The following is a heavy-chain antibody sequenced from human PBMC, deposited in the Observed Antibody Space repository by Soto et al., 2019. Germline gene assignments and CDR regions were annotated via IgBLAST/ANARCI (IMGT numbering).Heavy chain of an antibody. Sequence: EVQLVQSGAEVKKPGESLKISCKGSGYSFTRYWIGWVRQMPGKGLEWMGIIYPGDSDTRYSPSFQGQVTISADKSISTAYLQWSSLKASDTAMYYCARLGDSSGWYQPDYMDVWGQGTTVTVSS. V-gene: IGHV5-51*01. CDR3: ARLGDSSGWYQPDYMDV. CDR2: IYPGDSDT. J-gene: IGHJ6*02. D-gene: IGHD6-19*01. CDR1: GYSFTRYW.